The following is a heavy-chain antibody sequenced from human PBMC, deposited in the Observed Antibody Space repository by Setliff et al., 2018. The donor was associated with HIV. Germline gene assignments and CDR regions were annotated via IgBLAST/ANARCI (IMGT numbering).Heavy chain of an antibody. Sequence: RASVKVSCKVSGHTLTELSMHWVRQAPGKGLEWMGGFDPEKSEKIYAQKLQGRVTMTEDTSTDTAYMELRSLRSEDTAVYYCATHRWYSGSYLRDYWGQGTLVTAPQ. V-gene: IGHV1-24*01. D-gene: IGHD1-26*01. CDR1: GHTLTELS. CDR3: ATHRWYSGSYLRDY. J-gene: IGHJ4*02. CDR2: FDPEKSEK.